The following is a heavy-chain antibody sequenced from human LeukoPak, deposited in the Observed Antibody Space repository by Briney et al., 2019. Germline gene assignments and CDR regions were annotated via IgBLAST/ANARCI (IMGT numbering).Heavy chain of an antibody. CDR1: GYTFTGYY. CDR2: INPNSGGT. V-gene: IGHV1-2*02. CDR3: ARGSSGYCSGTSCYTDTAVLAY. J-gene: IGHJ4*02. D-gene: IGHD2-2*02. Sequence: ASVKVSCKASGYTFTGYYMHWVRQAPGQGLEWMGWINPNSGGTNYAQKSQGRVTMTRDTSISTAYMELSRLRSDDTAVYYCARGSSGYCSGTSCYTDTAVLAYWGQGTLVTVSS.